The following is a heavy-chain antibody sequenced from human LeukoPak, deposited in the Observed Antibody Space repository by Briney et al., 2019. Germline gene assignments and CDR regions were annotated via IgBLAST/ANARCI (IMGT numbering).Heavy chain of an antibody. J-gene: IGHJ4*01. Sequence: GGSLRLSCAASGFTFTTFGIHWVRQAPGKGLEWVAAISPDGNLEYYTDSVQGRFTASRDNSKNMIYLQMNSLRGEDSALYYCAKINNNDDYWGHGTLVTVSS. V-gene: IGHV3-30*18. CDR2: ISPDGNLE. CDR3: AKINNNDDY. D-gene: IGHD1/OR15-1a*01. CDR1: GFTFTTFG.